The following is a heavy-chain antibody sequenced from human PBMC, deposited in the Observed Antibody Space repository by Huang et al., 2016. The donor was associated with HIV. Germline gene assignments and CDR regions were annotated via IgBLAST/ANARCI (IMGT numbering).Heavy chain of an antibody. CDR1: GYTFTSYA. V-gene: IGHV1-3*01. CDR3: ARVKVSYDSSGYYHTGAFDI. CDR2: INAGNGNT. J-gene: IGHJ3*02. D-gene: IGHD3-22*01. Sequence: QVQLVQSGAEVKKPGASVKVSCKASGYTFTSYAMHWVRQAPGQRLEWMGLINAGNGNTKYSKQFQGRVTITRDTSASTAYMELSSLRSEDTAVYYCARVKVSYDSSGYYHTGAFDIWGQGTMVTVSS.